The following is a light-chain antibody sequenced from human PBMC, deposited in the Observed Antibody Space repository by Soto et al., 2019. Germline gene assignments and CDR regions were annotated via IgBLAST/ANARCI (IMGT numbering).Light chain of an antibody. CDR3: QVWDTSSGHPKV. Sequence: SYELTQPPSVSVAPGQTARITCGGTRIGSKNVHWYQQKPGQAPVLVVYDDRDRPSGIPERFSGSNSENTATLTISRVEAGDEADYYCQVWDTSSGHPKVFGPGTKVTVL. J-gene: IGLJ1*01. CDR2: DDR. V-gene: IGLV3-21*02. CDR1: RIGSKN.